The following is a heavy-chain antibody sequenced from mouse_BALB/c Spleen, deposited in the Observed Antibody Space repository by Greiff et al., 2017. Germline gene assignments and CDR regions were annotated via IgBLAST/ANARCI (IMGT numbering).Heavy chain of an antibody. CDR1: GYTFTDYY. CDR3: ARDYGSRGD. CDR2: IYPGSGNT. J-gene: IGHJ2*01. V-gene: IGHV1-77*01. Sequence: VQLQQSGAELARPGASVKLSCKASGYTFTDYYINWVKQRTGQGLEWIGEIYPGSGNTYYNEKFKGKATLTADKSSSTAYMQLSSLTSEDSAVYFCARDYGSRGDWGQGTTLTVSS. D-gene: IGHD1-1*01.